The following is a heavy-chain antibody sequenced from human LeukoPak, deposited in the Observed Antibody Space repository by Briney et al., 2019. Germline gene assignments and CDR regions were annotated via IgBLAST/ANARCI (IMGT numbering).Heavy chain of an antibody. J-gene: IGHJ4*02. CDR2: IIPIFGTA. D-gene: IGHD4-17*01. V-gene: IGHV1-69*13. Sequence: SVKVSCKASGGTFSSYAISWVRQAPGQGLEWMGGIIPIFGTANYAQKFQGRVTITADESTSTAYMELSSLRSEDTAVYYCARDHSSDYGGYRGFDYWGQGTLVTVSS. CDR3: ARDHSSDYGGYRGFDY. CDR1: GGTFSSYA.